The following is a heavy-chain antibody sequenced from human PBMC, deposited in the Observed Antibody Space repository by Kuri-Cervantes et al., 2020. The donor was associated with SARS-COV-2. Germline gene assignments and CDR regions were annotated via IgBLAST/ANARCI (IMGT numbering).Heavy chain of an antibody. CDR2: INHSGST. V-gene: IGHV4-34*01. CDR3: ARVRVGGMDV. CDR1: GGSISSHY. Sequence: SETLSLTCSVYGGSISSHYWSWIREPPGKGLEWIGEINHSGSTNYNPSLKSRVTISVDTSKNQFSLKLSSVTAADTAVYYCARVRVGGMDVWGQGTTVTVSS. J-gene: IGHJ6*02.